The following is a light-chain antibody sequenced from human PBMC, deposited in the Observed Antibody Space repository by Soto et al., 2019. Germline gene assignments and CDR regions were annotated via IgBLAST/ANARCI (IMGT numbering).Light chain of an antibody. CDR3: QHSST. J-gene: IGKJ4*01. CDR1: QDISNY. CDR2: DAS. V-gene: IGKV1-33*01. Sequence: DLQMTQSPSSLSASVGDRVTITCQASQDISNYLNWYQQKPGKAPKLLIYDASNLETGVPSRFSGSGSGTDFTFTISSLQPEDIATYYCQHSSTFGGGTKVEIK.